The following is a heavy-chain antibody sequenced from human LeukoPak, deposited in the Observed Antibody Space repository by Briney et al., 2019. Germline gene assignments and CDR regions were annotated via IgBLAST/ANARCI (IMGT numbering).Heavy chain of an antibody. V-gene: IGHV3-30*18. Sequence: GGSLRLSCAASGFTFSSYGMHWVRQAPGKGLEWVAVISYDGSNKYYADSVKGRFTISRDNSKNTLYLQMNSLRAEDTAVYYCAKDLDIVVVPAAISLEYWGQGTLVTVSS. CDR3: AKDLDIVVVPAAISLEY. CDR2: ISYDGSNK. J-gene: IGHJ4*02. D-gene: IGHD2-2*03. CDR1: GFTFSSYG.